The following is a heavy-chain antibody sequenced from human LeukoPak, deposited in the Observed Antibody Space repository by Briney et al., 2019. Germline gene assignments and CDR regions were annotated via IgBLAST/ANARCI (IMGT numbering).Heavy chain of an antibody. CDR2: ISYDGNDK. V-gene: IGHV3-30-3*02. J-gene: IGHJ4*02. CDR3: AKLRSKLVDY. Sequence: GRSLRLSCAASGFTFSNYAMHWVRQAPGKGLEWVAIISYDGNDKYYTDSVKGRFTISRDKSKNTLYLQMNSLRAEDTAVYYCAKLRSKLVDYWGQGTLVTVSS. CDR1: GFTFSNYA. D-gene: IGHD1-7*01.